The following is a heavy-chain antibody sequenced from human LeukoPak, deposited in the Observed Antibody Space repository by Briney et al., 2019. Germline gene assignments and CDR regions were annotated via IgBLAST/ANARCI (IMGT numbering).Heavy chain of an antibody. Sequence: APVKVSCKTSGYTFTSYGITWVRRAPGQGLEWMGWITTYNGNTYYAQKLQGRVTMTADTSTSTAYMELRSLRSDDTAVYYCARLSPPIASFCSGGTWYSGGFDPWGQGTLVTVSS. CDR3: ARLSPPIASFCSGGTWYSGGFDP. V-gene: IGHV1-18*01. CDR1: GYTFTSYG. D-gene: IGHD2-15*01. CDR2: ITTYNGNT. J-gene: IGHJ5*02.